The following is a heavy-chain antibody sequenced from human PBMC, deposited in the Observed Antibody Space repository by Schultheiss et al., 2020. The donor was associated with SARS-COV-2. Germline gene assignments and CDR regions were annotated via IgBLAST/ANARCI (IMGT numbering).Heavy chain of an antibody. J-gene: IGHJ4*02. D-gene: IGHD6-19*01. V-gene: IGHV3-48*03. CDR2: ISSSGHII. CDR3: ARDLTRGWPFDY. Sequence: GGSLRLSCAASGFAFSSYEMNWVRQAPGKGLEWVSYISSSGHIINYADSVKGRFTLSRDNAKNSLTLEMNSLRVEDTATYYCARDLTRGWPFDYWGQGTLVTVSS. CDR1: GFAFSSYE.